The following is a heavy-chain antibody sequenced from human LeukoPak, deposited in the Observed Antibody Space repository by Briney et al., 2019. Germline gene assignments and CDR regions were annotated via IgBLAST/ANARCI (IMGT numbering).Heavy chain of an antibody. CDR2: ISSSTYI. CDR3: AKDSFPYYYDSSGYWS. J-gene: IGHJ4*02. CDR1: GFTFSTYS. D-gene: IGHD3-22*01. V-gene: IGHV3-21*04. Sequence: GGSLRLSCAASGFTFSTYSMNWVRQAPGKGLEWASSISSSTYIYYADSVKGRFTISRDNSKSSLYLQMNSLRAEDTALYYCAKDSFPYYYDSSGYWSWGQGTLVTVSS.